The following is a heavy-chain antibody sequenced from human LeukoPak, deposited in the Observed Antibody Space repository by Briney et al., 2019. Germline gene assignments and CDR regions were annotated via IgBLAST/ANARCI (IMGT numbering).Heavy chain of an antibody. CDR1: GFTFSSYA. CDR3: AKQMYYYDSSGYYRTFDY. V-gene: IGHV3-30*18. Sequence: GGSLRLSCAASGFTFSSYAMSWVRQAPGKGLEWVAVISYDGSNKYYADSVKGRFTISRDNSKNTLYLQMNSLRAEDTAVYYCAKQMYYYDSSGYYRTFDYWGQGTLVTVSS. J-gene: IGHJ4*02. D-gene: IGHD3-22*01. CDR2: ISYDGSNK.